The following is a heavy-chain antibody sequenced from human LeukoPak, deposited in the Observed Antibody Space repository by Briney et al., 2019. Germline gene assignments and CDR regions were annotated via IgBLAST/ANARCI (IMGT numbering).Heavy chain of an antibody. CDR1: GFTFSSYA. Sequence: GGSLRLSCAASGFTFSSYAMSWVRQAPGKGPEWVSAISNSGDNTFYADSVKGRFTISRGNSKNTVYLQMNSLRAEDTAVYYCASNWNLDCWSQGTLVTVSS. CDR3: ASNWNLDC. CDR2: ISNSGDNT. D-gene: IGHD1-1*01. V-gene: IGHV3-23*01. J-gene: IGHJ4*02.